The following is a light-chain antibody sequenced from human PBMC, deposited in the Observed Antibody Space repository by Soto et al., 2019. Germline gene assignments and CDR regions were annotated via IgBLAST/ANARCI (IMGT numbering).Light chain of an antibody. CDR1: QSITNW. J-gene: IGKJ4*01. Sequence: DIQMTQSPSTLSASVGDRVTITCRASQSITNWLAWYQQKPGKAPKFLIYKASNLESGVPSRFSCSGSGTEFTLTISSLQPDACATYDCQQYNSYPVTFGGGTKVE. CDR2: KAS. CDR3: QQYNSYPVT. V-gene: IGKV1-5*03.